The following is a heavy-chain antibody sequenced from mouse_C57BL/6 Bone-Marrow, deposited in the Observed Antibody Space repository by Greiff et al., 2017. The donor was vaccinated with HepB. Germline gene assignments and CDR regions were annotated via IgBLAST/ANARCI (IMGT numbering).Heavy chain of an antibody. CDR3: AGYYDYDGGAWFAY. J-gene: IGHJ3*01. D-gene: IGHD2-4*01. CDR1: GYTFTSYW. CDR2: IDPSDSYT. Sequence: QVQLQQPGAELVRPGTSVKLSCKASGYTFTSYWMHWVKQRPGQGLEWIGVIDPSDSYTNYNQKFKGKATLTVDTSSSTAYMQLSSLTSEDSAVYYCAGYYDYDGGAWFAYWGQGTLVTVSA. V-gene: IGHV1-59*01.